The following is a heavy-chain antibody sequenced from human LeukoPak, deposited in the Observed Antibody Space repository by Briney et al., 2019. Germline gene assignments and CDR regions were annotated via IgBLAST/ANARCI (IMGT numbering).Heavy chain of an antibody. CDR2: IFYTGNT. J-gene: IGHJ4*02. CDR1: GVYFSSSGCY. CDR3: ARLGASLELYSGSFPDY. Sequence: SETLSLTCSVSGVYFSSSGCYWGWIRQPPGKGLEWIGSIFYTGNTYYNPSLKSRITISADTSKNQFSLELRFVTAADTAVYYCARLGASLELYSGSFPDYWGQGTLVTVSS. D-gene: IGHD3-10*01. V-gene: IGHV4-39*01.